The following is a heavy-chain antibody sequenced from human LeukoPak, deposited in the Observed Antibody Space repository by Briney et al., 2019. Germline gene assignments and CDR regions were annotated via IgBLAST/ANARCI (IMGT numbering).Heavy chain of an antibody. CDR3: ARESGSYPYCFDY. J-gene: IGHJ4*02. D-gene: IGHD1-26*01. CDR2: IYTSGST. V-gene: IGHV4-61*02. Sequence: SQTLSLTCTVSGGSISSGSYYWSWIRQPAGKGLEWIGRIYTSGSTNYNPSLKSRVTISVDTSKNQFSLKLSSVTAADTAVYYCARESGSYPYCFDYWGQGTLVTVSS. CDR1: GGSISSGSYY.